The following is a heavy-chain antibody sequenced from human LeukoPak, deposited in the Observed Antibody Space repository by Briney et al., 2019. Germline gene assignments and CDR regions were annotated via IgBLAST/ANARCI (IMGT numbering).Heavy chain of an antibody. Sequence: SETLSLTCTVSGGSISSYYWSWIRQPPGKGLEWIGYIYYSGSTNYNPSLKSRVTISVDTSKNQFSLKLSSVTAADTAVYYCASAPGDFWSGYPDYFDYWGQGTLVTVSS. CDR1: GGSISSYY. D-gene: IGHD3-3*01. V-gene: IGHV4-59*08. CDR2: IYYSGST. J-gene: IGHJ4*02. CDR3: ASAPGDFWSGYPDYFDY.